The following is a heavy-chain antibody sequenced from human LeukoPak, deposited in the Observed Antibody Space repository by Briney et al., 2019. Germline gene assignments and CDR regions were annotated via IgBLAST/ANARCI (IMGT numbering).Heavy chain of an antibody. CDR2: IYYSGST. Sequence: SETLSLTCTVSGGSISSYYWSWIRQPPGKGLEWIGYIYYSGSTNYNPSLKSRVTISVDTSKNQFSLKLSSVTAADTAVYYCARGQRYSGSYGLDCWGQGTLVTVSS. D-gene: IGHD1-26*01. J-gene: IGHJ4*02. CDR3: ARGQRYSGSYGLDC. CDR1: GGSISSYY. V-gene: IGHV4-59*01.